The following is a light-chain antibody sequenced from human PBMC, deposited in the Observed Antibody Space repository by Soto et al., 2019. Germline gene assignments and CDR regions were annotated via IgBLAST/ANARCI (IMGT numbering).Light chain of an antibody. CDR1: QSVSSN. CDR3: QQYNNWSPPT. J-gene: IGKJ2*01. CDR2: GAS. Sequence: EIGMTQSPATLSVSPGERDTLSCRASQSVSSNFAWYQQKPGQAPRLLIYGASTRATGIPARFSGSGSGTEFTLTISSLQSEDFAVYYCQQYNNWSPPTFGQGTKLEIK. V-gene: IGKV3-15*01.